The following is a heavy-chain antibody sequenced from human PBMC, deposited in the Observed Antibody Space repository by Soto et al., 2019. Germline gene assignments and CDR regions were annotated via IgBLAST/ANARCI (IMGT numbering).Heavy chain of an antibody. J-gene: IGHJ4*02. CDR3: PRHGVGDILPRQPDY. CDR1: AYSFNNYY. Sequence: GESLKISCKGSAYSFNNYYIAWLRQMPGKGLEWMGIIYPGASDTRYSPSIQGQVTISADKSISTAYLQWSSLKASDTAMYYCPRHGVGDILPRQPDYWGQGTLVTVSS. D-gene: IGHD3-9*01. V-gene: IGHV5-51*01. CDR2: IYPGASDT.